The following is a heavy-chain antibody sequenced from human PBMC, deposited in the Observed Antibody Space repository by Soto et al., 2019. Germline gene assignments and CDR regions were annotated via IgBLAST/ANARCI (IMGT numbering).Heavy chain of an antibody. CDR1: VCSISSGNYS. CDR3: ARVLRYFEWSLQEAFDF. D-gene: IGHD3-9*01. CDR2: IYHRGSP. J-gene: IGHJ3*01. V-gene: IGHV4-30-2*01. Sequence: PXETLSLTRTVSVCSISSGNYSWSWVRQPPGEGLEWIGYIYHRGSPYYNPSLKSRVTLSVDTSNNQFSLKMSPVTAADTAVYFCARVLRYFEWSLQEAFDFWGPGTMVTVSS.